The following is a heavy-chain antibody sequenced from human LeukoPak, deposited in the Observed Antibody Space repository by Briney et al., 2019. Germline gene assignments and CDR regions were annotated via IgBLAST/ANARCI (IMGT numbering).Heavy chain of an antibody. J-gene: IGHJ6*03. Sequence: SETLSLTCLVSGYSITSTSFWAWIRQTPGKGLEWIGSINHLGSAYYNPSLESRVTISVDTSKNQFSLKLSSVTAADTAVYYCAREVLEAAAGTSRYYYYMDVWGKGTTVTVSS. CDR3: AREVLEAAAGTSRYYYYMDV. CDR2: INHLGSA. V-gene: IGHV4-38-2*02. CDR1: GYSITSTSF. D-gene: IGHD6-13*01.